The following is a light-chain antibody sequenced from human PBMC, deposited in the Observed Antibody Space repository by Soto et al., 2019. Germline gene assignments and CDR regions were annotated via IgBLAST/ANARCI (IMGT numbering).Light chain of an antibody. J-gene: IGLJ1*01. Sequence: QSALTQPASVSGSPGQSITVSCTGTSSDVGGYDHVSWYQQHPGRVPRLIIYAVSNRPSGVSNRFSGSKSDNTASLTISGLQAEDEADYYCSSYASSSSYVFGTGTKVTVL. CDR2: AVS. V-gene: IGLV2-14*01. CDR3: SSYASSSSYV. CDR1: SSDVGGYDH.